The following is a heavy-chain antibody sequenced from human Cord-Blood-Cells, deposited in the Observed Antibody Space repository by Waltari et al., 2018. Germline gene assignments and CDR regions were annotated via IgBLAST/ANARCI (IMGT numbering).Heavy chain of an antibody. D-gene: IGHD3-10*01. Sequence: QVQLVQSGAEVKKPGASVKVSCKASGYTFTGYYMHWVRQAPGQGLEWMGWINPNGGGTNYAQKFQGRVTMTRDTSISTAYMELSRLRSDDTAVYYCARDYYGSGSYPPFDYWGQGTLVTFSS. CDR3: ARDYYGSGSYPPFDY. CDR2: INPNGGGT. CDR1: GYTFTGYY. V-gene: IGHV1-2*02. J-gene: IGHJ4*02.